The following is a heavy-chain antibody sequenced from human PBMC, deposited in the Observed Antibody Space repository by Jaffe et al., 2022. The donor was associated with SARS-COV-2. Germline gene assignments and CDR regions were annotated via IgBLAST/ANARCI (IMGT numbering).Heavy chain of an antibody. V-gene: IGHV1-8*01. D-gene: IGHD2-2*01. CDR1: GNTFSSYE. Sequence: QAQLVQSGAEMKKPGASVKVSCKSSGNTFSSYEIHWVRQATGQGLEWMGWMNPNSGDTGYAQKFQGRVTMTRNTSVSTAYMELSSLRSEDTAVYYCARGGTKKYCNSDGCHHTNVDYWGQGTLVTVSS. J-gene: IGHJ4*02. CDR2: MNPNSGDT. CDR3: ARGGTKKYCNSDGCHHTNVDY.